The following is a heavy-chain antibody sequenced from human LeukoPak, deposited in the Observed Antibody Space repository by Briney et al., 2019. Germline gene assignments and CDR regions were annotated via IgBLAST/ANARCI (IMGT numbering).Heavy chain of an antibody. CDR1: GFTFRTYA. Sequence: GGPLKLSCAASGFTFRTYAMTCVRQAPGKGLEGVGRIKSKTDGGTTDYAAPVKGRFTISRDDSKNTLYLQMNSLKTEDTAVYYCTLQFPRLLRGWFDPWGQGTLVTVSS. V-gene: IGHV3-15*01. J-gene: IGHJ5*02. CDR2: IKSKTDGGTT. D-gene: IGHD2-15*01. CDR3: TLQFPRLLRGWFDP.